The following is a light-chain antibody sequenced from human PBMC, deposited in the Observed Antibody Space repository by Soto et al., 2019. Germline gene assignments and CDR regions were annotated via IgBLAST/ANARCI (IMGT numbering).Light chain of an antibody. CDR2: EVS. CDR3: SSYTSSSTVV. J-gene: IGLJ2*01. CDR1: SDDVGAYNS. V-gene: IGLV2-14*01. Sequence: QSALAQPASVSGSPGQSITISCTGTSDDVGAYNSVSWYQQLPHKAPKLMIYEVSNRPSGVSNRFSGSKSGNTASLTISGLQAEDEADYYCSSYTSSSTVVFGGGTKVTVL.